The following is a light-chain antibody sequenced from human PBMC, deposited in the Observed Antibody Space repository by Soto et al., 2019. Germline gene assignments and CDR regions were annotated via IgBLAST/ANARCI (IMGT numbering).Light chain of an antibody. CDR1: SSDVGGFLY. J-gene: IGLJ2*01. V-gene: IGLV2-14*01. Sequence: QSALTQPASVSGSPGQSITISCTGTSSDVGGFLYVSWFQQHPGKAPKLMIYAVSNRPSGISNRFSGSKSGNTASLTISGLQAEDEADYYCSSYSSSSTLVVFGGGTKL. CDR2: AVS. CDR3: SSYSSSSTLVV.